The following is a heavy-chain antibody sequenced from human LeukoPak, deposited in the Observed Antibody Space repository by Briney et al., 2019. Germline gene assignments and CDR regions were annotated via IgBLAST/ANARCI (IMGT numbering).Heavy chain of an antibody. Sequence: ASVKVSCKASGGTFSSYAISWVRQAPGQGLEWMGGIIPIFGTANYAQKFQGRVTITADESTSTAYMELSSLRSEDTAVYYCARDKSGSGWSSDYWGQGTLVTVSS. CDR2: IIPIFGTA. J-gene: IGHJ4*02. V-gene: IGHV1-69*01. D-gene: IGHD6-19*01. CDR1: GGTFSSYA. CDR3: ARDKSGSGWSSDY.